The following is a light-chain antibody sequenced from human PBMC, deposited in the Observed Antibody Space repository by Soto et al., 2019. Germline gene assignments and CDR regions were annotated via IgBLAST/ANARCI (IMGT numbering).Light chain of an antibody. CDR2: ASS. CDR1: QGISSY. CDR3: QQLNTFPVT. V-gene: IGKV1-9*01. J-gene: IGKJ5*01. Sequence: DIQLTQSPSFLSASVGDRVTITCRASQGISSYLAWYQQTPGKAPNLLIYASSTLQSGVPSRFSGSGYGTEFTLTISSLQPEDFATYYCQQLNTFPVTFGQGTRLDI.